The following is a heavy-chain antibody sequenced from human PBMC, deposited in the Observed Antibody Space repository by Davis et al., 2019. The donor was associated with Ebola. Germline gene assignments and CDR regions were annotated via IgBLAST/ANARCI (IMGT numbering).Heavy chain of an antibody. Sequence: PGGSLRLSCAASGFTFSSYTIHWVRQAPGKGLEWVAVISYDGSNKYYADSVKGRFTISRDNSKNTLYLQMNSLRAEDTAMYYCARDLGIVGATEYFDYWGQGTLVTVSS. V-gene: IGHV3-30*04. CDR1: GFTFSSYT. J-gene: IGHJ4*02. CDR2: ISYDGSNK. D-gene: IGHD1-26*01. CDR3: ARDLGIVGATEYFDY.